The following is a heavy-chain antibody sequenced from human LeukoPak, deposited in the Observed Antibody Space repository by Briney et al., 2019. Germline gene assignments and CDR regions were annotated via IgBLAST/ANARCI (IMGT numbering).Heavy chain of an antibody. Sequence: GASVKVSCTASGYTFTAYYLHWMRQAPGQGLEWMGWINPNSGGTNYAQKFQGRVTMTRDTSISTAYMELSRLRSDDTAVYYCARGPGTGGHDYWGQGTLVTVSS. D-gene: IGHD3-10*01. V-gene: IGHV1-2*02. J-gene: IGHJ4*02. CDR2: INPNSGGT. CDR1: GYTFTAYY. CDR3: ARGPGTGGHDY.